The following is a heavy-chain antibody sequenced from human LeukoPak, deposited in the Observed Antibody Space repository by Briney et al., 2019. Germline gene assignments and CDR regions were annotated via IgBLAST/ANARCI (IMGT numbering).Heavy chain of an antibody. Sequence: GASVTVSCKASGYTFTCYYMHWVRQAPGQGLEWMGWINPNSGDTNYAQKLQGRVTMTRDTSISTAYMELSRLRACDTAVYYCARDISSGWYGYWGQGTLVTVSS. V-gene: IGHV1-2*02. J-gene: IGHJ4*02. D-gene: IGHD6-19*01. CDR2: INPNSGDT. CDR1: GYTFTCYY. CDR3: ARDISSGWYGY.